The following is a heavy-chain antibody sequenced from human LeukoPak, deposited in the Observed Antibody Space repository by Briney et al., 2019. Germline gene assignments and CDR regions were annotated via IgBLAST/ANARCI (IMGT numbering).Heavy chain of an antibody. CDR1: GYTFTGYY. J-gene: IGHJ6*03. Sequence: GASVKVSCKASGYTFTGYYIHWMRQAPGQGLEWMGIINPSGGSTSYAQKFQGRVTMTRDTSTSTAYMELSRLRSDDTAVYYCARSLVSSSGWYPYYYYYMDVWGKGTTVTVSS. CDR2: INPSGGST. D-gene: IGHD6-19*01. V-gene: IGHV1-2*02. CDR3: ARSLVSSSGWYPYYYYYMDV.